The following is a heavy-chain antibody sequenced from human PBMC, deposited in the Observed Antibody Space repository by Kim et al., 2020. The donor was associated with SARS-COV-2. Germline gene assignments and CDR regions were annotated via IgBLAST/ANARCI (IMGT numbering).Heavy chain of an antibody. D-gene: IGHD2-2*01. Sequence: SETLSLTCAVSGGSISSGGYSWSWIRQPPGKGLEWIGYIYHSGSTYYNPSLKSRVTISVDRSKNQFSLKLSSVTAADTAVYYCARVVSSSSTSSEYFQHWGQGTLVTVSS. CDR2: IYHSGST. V-gene: IGHV4-30-2*01. CDR3: ARVVSSSSTSSEYFQH. CDR1: GGSISSGGYS. J-gene: IGHJ1*01.